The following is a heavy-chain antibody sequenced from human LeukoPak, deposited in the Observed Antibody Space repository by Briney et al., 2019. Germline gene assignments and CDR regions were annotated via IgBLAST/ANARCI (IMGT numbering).Heavy chain of an antibody. V-gene: IGHV3-74*01. CDR2: ISGDGRNI. CDR1: GFTFSSYW. Sequence: GGSLRLSCVASGFTFSSYWMHWVRQDPRKGLVWVSRISGDGRNINYADSVRGRFTISRDNAKNTLYLQMNTLRVEDTAVYYCTKDLMDYDVSTGLHHYYMDVWGQGTTVTVSS. J-gene: IGHJ6*02. CDR3: TKDLMDYDVSTGLHHYYMDV. D-gene: IGHD3-9*01.